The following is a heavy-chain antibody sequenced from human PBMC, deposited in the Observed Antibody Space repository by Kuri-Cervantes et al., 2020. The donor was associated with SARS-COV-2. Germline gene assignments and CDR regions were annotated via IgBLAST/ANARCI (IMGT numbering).Heavy chain of an antibody. CDR1: GGSISSYY. J-gene: IGHJ5*02. CDR2: IYYSGST. Sequence: SETLSLTCTVSGGSISSYYWSWIRQPPGKGLEWIGYIYYSGSTNYNPPLKSRVTLSMDTSKNQFSLNLSSVTAADTAVYYCVKVVPTSKFDPWGQGILVTVSS. V-gene: IGHV4-59*08. D-gene: IGHD2-2*01. CDR3: VKVVPTSKFDP.